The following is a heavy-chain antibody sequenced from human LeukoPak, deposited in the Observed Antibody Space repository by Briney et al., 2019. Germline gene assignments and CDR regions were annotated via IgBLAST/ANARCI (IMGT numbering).Heavy chain of an antibody. CDR3: ARDDYYDSSGIIDY. D-gene: IGHD3-22*01. Sequence: PGGSLRLSCAASGFTFSSYAMHWVRQAPGKGLEWVAVISYDGSNKYYADSVKGRFTISRDSSKNTLYLQMNSLRAEDTAVYYCARDDYYDSSGIIDYWGQGTLVTVSS. CDR2: ISYDGSNK. J-gene: IGHJ4*02. V-gene: IGHV3-30*04. CDR1: GFTFSSYA.